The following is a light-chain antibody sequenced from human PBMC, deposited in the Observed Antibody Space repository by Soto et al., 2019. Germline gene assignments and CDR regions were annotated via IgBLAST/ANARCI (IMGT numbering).Light chain of an antibody. CDR3: QQYNVYWS. CDR2: KAS. CDR1: QSISSW. J-gene: IGKJ1*01. Sequence: DIQMTQSPSTLSASVGDRFTITFRASQSISSWLAWYQQKPGRAPKLLIYKASILESGVPSRFSGSGSGTEFTLTISSLQPDDFATYYCQQYNVYWSFGQGTKVDIK. V-gene: IGKV1-5*03.